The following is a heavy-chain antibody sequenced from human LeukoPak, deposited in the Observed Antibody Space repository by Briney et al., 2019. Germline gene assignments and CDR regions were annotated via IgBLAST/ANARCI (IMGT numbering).Heavy chain of an antibody. CDR3: ARVFGIAVAGGDY. V-gene: IGHV3-30*04. CDR1: GFTFSSYA. Sequence: GGSLRLSCAASGFTFSSYAMHWVRQAPGKGLEWVAVISYDGSNKYYADSVKCRFTISRDNSKNTLYLQMNSLRAEDTAVYYCARVFGIAVAGGDYWGQGTLVTVSS. CDR2: ISYDGSNK. J-gene: IGHJ4*02. D-gene: IGHD6-19*01.